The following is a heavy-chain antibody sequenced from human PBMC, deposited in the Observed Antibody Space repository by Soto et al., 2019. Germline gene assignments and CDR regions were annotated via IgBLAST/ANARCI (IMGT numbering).Heavy chain of an antibody. CDR1: GFTFGDYA. CDR2: IRSKAYGGTT. J-gene: IGHJ3*02. D-gene: IGHD2-2*01. V-gene: IGHV3-49*04. Sequence: PGGSLRLSCTASGFTFGDYAMSWVRQAPGKGLEWVGFIRSKAYGGTTEYAASVKGRFTISRDDSKSIAYLQMNSLKTEDTAVYYCTGVVPAAPIWGQGTMVTVSS. CDR3: TGVVPAAPI.